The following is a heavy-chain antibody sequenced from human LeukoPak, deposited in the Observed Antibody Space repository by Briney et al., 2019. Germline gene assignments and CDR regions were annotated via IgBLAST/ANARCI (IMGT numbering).Heavy chain of an antibody. Sequence: SVKVSCKASGGTFSSYAISWVRQAPGQGLEWMGGIIPIFGTANYAQKFQGRVTITADESTSTAYMELSSLRSEDTAVYYCAAAGSGSYYGFDYWGQGTLVTVSS. CDR3: AAAGSGSYYGFDY. CDR1: GGTFSSYA. V-gene: IGHV1-69*13. D-gene: IGHD3-10*01. CDR2: IIPIFGTA. J-gene: IGHJ4*02.